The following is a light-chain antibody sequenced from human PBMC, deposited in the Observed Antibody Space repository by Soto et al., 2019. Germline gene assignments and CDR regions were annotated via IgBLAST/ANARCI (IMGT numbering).Light chain of an antibody. J-gene: IGKJ5*01. CDR1: QTVGSN. Sequence: VVLTQSPDTLSVSPGEGATLSCRASQTVGSNLAWYQQNPGQAPRLLIYGASTRASDIPARFSGSGSVTEFALTISSLQSEDFAVYYCQQYNSWPITFGQGTRLAIK. V-gene: IGKV3-15*01. CDR3: QQYNSWPIT. CDR2: GAS.